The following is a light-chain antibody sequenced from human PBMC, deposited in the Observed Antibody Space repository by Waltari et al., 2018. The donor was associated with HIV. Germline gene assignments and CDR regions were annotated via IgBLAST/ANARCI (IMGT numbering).Light chain of an antibody. CDR1: RKISSDY. CDR3: QHYNNSPPIT. CDR2: NAS. V-gene: IGKV3-20*01. J-gene: IGKJ3*01. Sequence: DIVLTQSPGTLSLSPGERATLSCRASRKISSDYLAWYHPKPGQSPRLLIYNASIRATNIPDRFSGSGSETDFTLTVSRLEPEDFALYYCQHYNNSPPITFGPGSKVDI.